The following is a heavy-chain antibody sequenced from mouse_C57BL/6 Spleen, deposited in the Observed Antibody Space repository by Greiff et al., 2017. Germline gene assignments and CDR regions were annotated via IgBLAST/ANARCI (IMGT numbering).Heavy chain of an antibody. CDR1: GFNIKDDY. CDR2: IDPENGDT. D-gene: IGHD2-4*01. J-gene: IGHJ3*01. CDR3: TFIYYDYDEAY. V-gene: IGHV14-4*01. Sequence: EVQLQASGAELVRPGASVKLSCTASGFNIKDDYMHWVKQRPEQGLEWIGWIDPENGDTEYASKFQGKATITADTSSNTAYLQLSSLTSEDTAVYYCTFIYYDYDEAYWGQGTLVTVSA.